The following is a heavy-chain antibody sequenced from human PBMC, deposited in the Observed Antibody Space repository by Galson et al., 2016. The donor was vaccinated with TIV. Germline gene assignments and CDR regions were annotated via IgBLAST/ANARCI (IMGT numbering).Heavy chain of an antibody. CDR3: ARDRLGAKRAFDI. CDR2: INVGNGNT. V-gene: IGHV1-3*01. J-gene: IGHJ3*02. D-gene: IGHD3-16*01. CDR1: GYTFTSHT. Sequence: SVKVSCKASGYTFTSHTMHWVRQAPGQRLEWMGWINVGNGNTKYVQKFKGRVTITSDTSARIAYMELSTLTSEDTAMYYCARDRLGAKRAFDIWGQGTFVTVSS.